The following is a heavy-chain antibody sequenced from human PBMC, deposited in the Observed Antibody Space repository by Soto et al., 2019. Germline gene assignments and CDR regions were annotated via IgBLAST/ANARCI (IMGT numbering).Heavy chain of an antibody. V-gene: IGHV1-69*13. CDR1: GGTFSNSP. J-gene: IGHJ6*02. CDR3: ARSRFVVGVTEDYYGMDV. CDR2: VIPLFRTA. Sequence: SVKVSCKSSGGTFSNSPISWVRQAPGQGLEWMGGVIPLFRTANYAQKFQGRVTITADESTNTAYMELSSLRSGDTAIYYCARSRFVVGVTEDYYGMDVWG. D-gene: IGHD2-15*01.